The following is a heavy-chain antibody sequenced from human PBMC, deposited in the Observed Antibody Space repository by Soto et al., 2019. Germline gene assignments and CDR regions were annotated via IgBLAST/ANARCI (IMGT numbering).Heavy chain of an antibody. CDR3: AKDISGMGGCSWYDY. Sequence: GGSLRLSCAASGFTFDDYAMHWVRQAPGKGLEWVSGISWNSGSIGYADSVKGRFTISRDNAKNSLYLQMNSLRAEDTAVYYCAKDISGMGGCSWYDYWGQGTLVTVSS. D-gene: IGHD6-13*01. V-gene: IGHV3-9*01. J-gene: IGHJ4*02. CDR1: GFTFDDYA. CDR2: ISWNSGSI.